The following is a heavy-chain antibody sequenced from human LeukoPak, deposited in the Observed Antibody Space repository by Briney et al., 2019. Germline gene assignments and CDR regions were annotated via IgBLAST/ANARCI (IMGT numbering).Heavy chain of an antibody. CDR3: ARGSVRVGMDV. CDR1: GITFSTSD. CDR2: IGTAGDT. Sequence: GGSLRLSCEASGITFSTSDMQWVRQAPGKGLEWVSVIGTAGDTYYADSVKGRFTISRENAKNSLYLQMNSLRAGDTAVYYCARGSVRVGMDVWGQGTTVTVSS. V-gene: IGHV3-13*01. D-gene: IGHD6-13*01. J-gene: IGHJ6*02.